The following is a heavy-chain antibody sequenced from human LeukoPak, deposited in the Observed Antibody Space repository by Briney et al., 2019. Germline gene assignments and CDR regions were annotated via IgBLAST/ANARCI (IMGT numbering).Heavy chain of an antibody. CDR3: ARDYGGHSDY. J-gene: IGHJ4*02. CDR2: IYNSGST. D-gene: IGHD4-23*01. Sequence: KSSETLSLTCTVSGGSIISYHWSWIRQPAGKGLEWIGRIYNSGSTNYNPSLKSRVTMSVDKSKNQFSLKLISVTAADTAVYYCARDYGGHSDYWGQGTLVTVSS. V-gene: IGHV4-4*07. CDR1: GGSIISYH.